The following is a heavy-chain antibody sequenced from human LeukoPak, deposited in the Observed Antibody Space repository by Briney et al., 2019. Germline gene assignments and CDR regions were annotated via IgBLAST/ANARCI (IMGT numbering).Heavy chain of an antibody. V-gene: IGHV4-38-2*02. CDR3: ARGGRYYDSSGYYHPSYFDY. CDR2: LYPSGST. CDR1: GYSISSGYY. J-gene: IGHJ4*02. D-gene: IGHD3-22*01. Sequence: PSQTLSLTCTVPGYSISSGYYWGWIRQPPRKGPDRLGRLYPSGSTYYNPSLKSRVTISVDTSKNQFSLKLSSVTAADTAVYYCARGGRYYDSSGYYHPSYFDYWGQGTLVTVSS.